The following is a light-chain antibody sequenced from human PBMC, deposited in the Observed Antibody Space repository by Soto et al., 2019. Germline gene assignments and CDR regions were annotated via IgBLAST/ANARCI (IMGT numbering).Light chain of an antibody. CDR3: QQYYRNPPVT. V-gene: IGKV4-1*01. CDR2: WAS. CDR1: QSVLYSSNNKNY. J-gene: IGKJ3*01. Sequence: DIVMTQSPDSLAVSLGERATINCKSSQSVLYSSNNKNYLAWYQQKPGQPPKLLIYWASTRESGVPDRFSGSGSGEEFTPPIRRLEAEGVGVYYCQQYYRNPPVTFGPGTKVDIK.